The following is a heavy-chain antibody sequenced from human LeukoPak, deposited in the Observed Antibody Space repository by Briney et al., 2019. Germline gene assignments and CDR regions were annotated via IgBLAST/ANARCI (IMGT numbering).Heavy chain of an antibody. J-gene: IGHJ4*02. D-gene: IGHD2-15*01. CDR1: GFTFSSYS. CDR2: ISSSSSTI. CDR3: ARDEAATIDY. V-gene: IGHV3-48*04. Sequence: PGGSLRLSCAASGFTFSSYSMNWVRQAPGEGLEWVSYISSSSSTIYYADSVKGRFTISRDNAKNSLYLQMNSLRAEDTAVYYCARDEAATIDYWGQGTLVTVSS.